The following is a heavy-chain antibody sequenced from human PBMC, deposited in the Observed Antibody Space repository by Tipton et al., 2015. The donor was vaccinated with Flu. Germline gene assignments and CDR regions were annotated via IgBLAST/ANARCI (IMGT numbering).Heavy chain of an antibody. CDR3: ARPVPDSGMDV. CDR1: GYSFSTNW. CDR2: IFPFDSDT. D-gene: IGHD6-19*01. V-gene: IGHV5-51*01. Sequence: VQLVQSGAEVKKPGESLKISCKTSGYSFSTNWIAWVRQMPGKGLEWMGMIFPFDSDTRYSPSFQGQVSISADKSINTAYLQWSSLKASDTARYYCARPVPDSGMDVWGQGTTVTVSS. J-gene: IGHJ6*02.